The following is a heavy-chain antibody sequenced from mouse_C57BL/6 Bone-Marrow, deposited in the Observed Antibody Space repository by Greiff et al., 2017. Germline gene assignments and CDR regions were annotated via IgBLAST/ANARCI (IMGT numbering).Heavy chain of an antibody. CDR1: GYTFTSYW. Sequence: QVHVKQSGAELVRPGTSVKLSCKASGYTFTSYWMHWVKQRPGQGLEWIGVIDPSDSYTNYNQKFKGKATLTVDTSSSTAYMQLSSLTSEDSAVYYCSYGFDYWGQGTTLTVSA. V-gene: IGHV1-59*01. J-gene: IGHJ2*01. CDR2: IDPSDSYT. D-gene: IGHD1-1*02. CDR3: SYGFDY.